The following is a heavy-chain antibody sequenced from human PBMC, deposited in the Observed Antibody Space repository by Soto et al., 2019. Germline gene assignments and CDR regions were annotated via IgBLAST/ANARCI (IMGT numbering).Heavy chain of an antibody. D-gene: IGHD3-10*01. Sequence: SQTLSLTCAISGDSVSSNSAAWNSIRQSPSRGLEWLGRTYYRSTWYNDYAVSVKSRITINPDTSNNQFSLQLNSVTPEDTAVYYCARARGPKPPVYYYCYGMDVWGQGTTVTVSS. CDR1: GDSVSSNSAA. J-gene: IGHJ6*02. V-gene: IGHV6-1*01. CDR3: ARARGPKPPVYYYCYGMDV. CDR2: TYYRSTWYN.